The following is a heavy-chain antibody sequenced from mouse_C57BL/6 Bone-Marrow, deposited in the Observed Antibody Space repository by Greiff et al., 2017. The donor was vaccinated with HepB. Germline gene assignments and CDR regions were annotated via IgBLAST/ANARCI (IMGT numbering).Heavy chain of an antibody. CDR2: IDPSDSYT. Sequence: QVQLQQSGAELVRPGTSVKLSCKASGYTFTSYWMHWVKQRPGQGLEWIGVIDPSDSYTNYNQKFKGKATLTVDTSSSTAYMQLSSLTSEDSAVYYCAREGDGNYFFDYWGQGTTLTVSS. J-gene: IGHJ2*01. CDR3: AREGDGNYFFDY. CDR1: GYTFTSYW. V-gene: IGHV1-59*01. D-gene: IGHD2-1*01.